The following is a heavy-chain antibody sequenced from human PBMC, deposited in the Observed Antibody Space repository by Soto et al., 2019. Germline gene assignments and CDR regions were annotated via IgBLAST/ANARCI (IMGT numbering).Heavy chain of an antibody. CDR2: INPNSGGT. D-gene: IGHD2-21*02. J-gene: IGHJ6*02. CDR3: ARNPLLDCGGDCYHYYYGMDV. Sequence: GASVKVSCKASGYTFTGYYMQWVRQAPGQGLEWMGWINPNSGGTNYAQKFQGWVTMTRDTSISTAYMELSRLRSDDTAVYYCARNPLLDCGGDCYHYYYGMDVWGQGTTVTVSS. V-gene: IGHV1-2*04. CDR1: GYTFTGYY.